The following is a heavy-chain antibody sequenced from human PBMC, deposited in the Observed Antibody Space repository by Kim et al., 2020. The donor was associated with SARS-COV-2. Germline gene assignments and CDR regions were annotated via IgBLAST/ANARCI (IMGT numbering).Heavy chain of an antibody. CDR1: GYTLNEYA. D-gene: IGHD3-10*01. CDR3: ARTDPHGSGSLGIDF. CDR2: INTDTGTT. Sequence: ASVKVSCKVSGYTLNEYAMNWVRQAPGQGLEWMGWINTDTGTTTYAPDFTGRFVFSLDSSVSTAYLQISSLKADDTAVYFCARTDPHGSGSLGIDFWGQGTLVTVSS. V-gene: IGHV7-4-1*02. J-gene: IGHJ4*02.